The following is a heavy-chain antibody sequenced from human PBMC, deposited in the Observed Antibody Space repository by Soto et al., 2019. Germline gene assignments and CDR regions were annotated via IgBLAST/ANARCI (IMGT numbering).Heavy chain of an antibody. J-gene: IGHJ4*02. D-gene: IGHD1-1*01. CDR2: VYHSGST. V-gene: IGHV4-4*02. Sequence: QVQLQESGPGLVKPSGTLSLTCAVSGGSISTSNCWSWVRQPPGKGLGWIGEVYHSGSTNYNPSFKSRVAMSVDKSKNQFSLKLNSVTAADTALYYCARTSTSGTRFDYWGQGSLVTVSS. CDR3: ARTSTSGTRFDY. CDR1: GGSISTSNC.